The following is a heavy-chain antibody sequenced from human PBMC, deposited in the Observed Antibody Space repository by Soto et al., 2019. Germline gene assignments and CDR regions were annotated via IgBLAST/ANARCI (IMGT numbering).Heavy chain of an antibody. CDR1: GGSISSYY. D-gene: IGHD1-26*01. V-gene: IGHV4-59*01. Sequence: SETLSLTCTVSGGSISSYYWSWIRQPPGKGLEWIGYIYYSGSTNYNPSLKSRVTISVDTSKNQFSLKLSSVTAADTAVYYCARRYGGNFDYWGQGTLVIVS. CDR3: ARRYGGNFDY. J-gene: IGHJ4*02. CDR2: IYYSGST.